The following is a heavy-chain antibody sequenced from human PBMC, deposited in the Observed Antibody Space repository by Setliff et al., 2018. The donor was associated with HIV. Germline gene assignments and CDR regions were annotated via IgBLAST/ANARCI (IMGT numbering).Heavy chain of an antibody. CDR1: GFTFSNYA. Sequence: PGGSLRLSCAASGFTFSNYAMHWVRQAPVKGLEWVAVISYDGSDKYYADSVKGRFTISRDNSKNTVYLQMNSLRAEDTAIYYCARLLRGGGDYFDYWGQGTLVTVSS. CDR2: ISYDGSDK. J-gene: IGHJ4*02. D-gene: IGHD3-10*01. V-gene: IGHV3-30*04. CDR3: ARLLRGGGDYFDY.